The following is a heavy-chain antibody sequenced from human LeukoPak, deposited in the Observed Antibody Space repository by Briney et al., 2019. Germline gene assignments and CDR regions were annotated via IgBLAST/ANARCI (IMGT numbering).Heavy chain of an antibody. CDR1: GYTFTSYV. CDR2: ISAYNGNT. D-gene: IGHD2-2*02. CDR3: ARDPDIVVVPAAITPHFDY. J-gene: IGHJ4*02. V-gene: IGHV1-18*01. Sequence: ASVKVSCKASGYTFTSYVISWVRQAPGQGLEWMGWISAYNGNTNYAQKLQGRVTMTTDTSTSTAYMELRSLRSDDTAVYYCARDPDIVVVPAAITPHFDYWGQGTLVTVSS.